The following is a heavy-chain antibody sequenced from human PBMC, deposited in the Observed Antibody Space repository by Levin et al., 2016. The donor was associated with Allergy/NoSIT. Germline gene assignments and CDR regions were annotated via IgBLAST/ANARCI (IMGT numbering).Heavy chain of an antibody. V-gene: IGHV4-59*01. CDR2: IYYSGST. D-gene: IGHD1-26*01. CDR3: AREWEPNDAFDI. Sequence: RQAPGKGLEWIGYIYYSGSTNYNPSLKSRVTISVDTSKNQFSLKLSSVTAADTAVYYCAREWEPNDAFDIWGQGTMVTVSS. J-gene: IGHJ3*02.